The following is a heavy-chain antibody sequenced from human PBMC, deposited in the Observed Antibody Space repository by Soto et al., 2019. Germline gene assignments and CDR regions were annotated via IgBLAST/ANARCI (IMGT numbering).Heavy chain of an antibody. J-gene: IGHJ6*03. CDR1: GGSISSSSYY. CDR3: ARISVASRYMDV. CDR2: FYYSGST. Sequence: QLQLEESGPGLVKPSETLSLTCTVSGGSISSSSYYWGWIRQSPGKGLEWIGSFYYSGSTYYSPSLKSRVTISGDTSKKQISLRLGSVTAADTALYYCARISVASRYMDVWGKGTTVTVSS. D-gene: IGHD5-12*01. V-gene: IGHV4-39*01.